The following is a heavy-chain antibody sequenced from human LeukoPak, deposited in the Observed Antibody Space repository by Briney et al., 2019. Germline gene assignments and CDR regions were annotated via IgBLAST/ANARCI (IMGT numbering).Heavy chain of an antibody. CDR2: ISAYNGNT. J-gene: IGHJ4*02. CDR1: GYTFTGYY. Sequence: EASVKVSCKASGYTFTGYYMHWVRQAPGQGLEWMGWISAYNGNTNYAQKLQGRVTMTTDTSTSTAYMELRSLRSDDTAVYYCARVYFYDSSGYPDYWGQGTLVTVSS. CDR3: ARVYFYDSSGYPDY. V-gene: IGHV1-18*04. D-gene: IGHD3-22*01.